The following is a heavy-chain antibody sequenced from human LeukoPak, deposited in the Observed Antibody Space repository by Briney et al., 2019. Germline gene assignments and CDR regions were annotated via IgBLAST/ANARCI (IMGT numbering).Heavy chain of an antibody. CDR3: AKDLSH. CDR2: ISYDGSNK. CDR1: GFTFSSYG. Sequence: GGSLRLSCAASGFTFSSYGMHWVRQAPGKGLEWEAVISYDGSNKYYADSVKGRFTVSRDNSKNTLYLQMNSLRAEDTAVYYCAKDLSHWGQGTLVTVSS. D-gene: IGHD3-3*02. J-gene: IGHJ4*02. V-gene: IGHV3-30*18.